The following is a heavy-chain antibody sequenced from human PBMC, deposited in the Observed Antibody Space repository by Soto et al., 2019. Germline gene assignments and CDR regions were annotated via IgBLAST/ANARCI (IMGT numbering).Heavy chain of an antibody. CDR1: GYNFTSYW. Sequence: GESLKISCRTSGYNFTSYWVAWVRQMPGKGLEWMGIIFPSDSDTRYSPSFQGQVTISADRSTSTVFLQWASLKASDTAVYFCGRKDKRGYFNWFDPWGQGTLVTVSS. V-gene: IGHV5-51*01. CDR3: GRKDKRGYFNWFDP. CDR2: IFPSDSDT. J-gene: IGHJ5*02. D-gene: IGHD5-18*01.